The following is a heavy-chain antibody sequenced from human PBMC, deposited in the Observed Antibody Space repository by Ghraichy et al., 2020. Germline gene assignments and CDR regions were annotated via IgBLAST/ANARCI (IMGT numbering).Heavy chain of an antibody. CDR1: GGSISSGGYY. CDR2: IYYSGST. J-gene: IGHJ4*02. D-gene: IGHD5-18*01. V-gene: IGHV4-31*03. Sequence: SETLSLTRTVSGGSISSGGYYWSWIRQHPGKGLEWIGYIYYSGSTYYNPSLKSRVTISVDTSKNQFSLKLSSVTAADTAVYYCAREPPWIQLVDYWGQGTLVTVSS. CDR3: AREPPWIQLVDY.